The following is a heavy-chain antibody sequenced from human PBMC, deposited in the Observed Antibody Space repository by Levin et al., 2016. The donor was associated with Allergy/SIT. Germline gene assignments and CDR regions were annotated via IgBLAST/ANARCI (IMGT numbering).Heavy chain of an antibody. CDR1: GFTVSSYW. Sequence: GESLKISCAASGFTVSSYWMHWVRQGPGKGLAWVSRINQHGSITDYADSVKGRFTISRDNSKNTLYLQMNSLRTEDTAVYYCAKSFGDSGNYYNVGYWGQGTLVTVSS. V-gene: IGHV3-74*01. D-gene: IGHD3-10*01. CDR2: INQHGSIT. J-gene: IGHJ4*02. CDR3: AKSFGDSGNYYNVGY.